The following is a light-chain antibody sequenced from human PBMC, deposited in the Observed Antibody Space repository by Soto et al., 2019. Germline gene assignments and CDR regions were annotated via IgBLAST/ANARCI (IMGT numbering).Light chain of an antibody. CDR3: QQYANSPLT. V-gene: IGKV3-20*01. CDR1: QSVSSSY. J-gene: IGKJ3*01. Sequence: EIVLTHSPGTLSLSPGEGATLSCRASQSVSSSYLAWYQQKPGQAPRLLIYGASSRATGIPDRFSGSGSGTDFTLTISRLEPEDFAVYYCQQYANSPLTFGPGTKVDIK. CDR2: GAS.